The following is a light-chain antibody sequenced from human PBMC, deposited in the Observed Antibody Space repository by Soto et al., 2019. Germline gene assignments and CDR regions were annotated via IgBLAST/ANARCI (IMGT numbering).Light chain of an antibody. CDR3: QQYNSYPIT. Sequence: DIQMTQTPSSLSASVGDRVTITCRASQSISTWLAWYQQKPGKAPKSLIYATSNLQSGVPSRFSGSGFGTEFTLTISSLQPDDFATYYCQQYNSYPITFGQGTRLEIK. J-gene: IGKJ5*01. V-gene: IGKV1D-16*01. CDR2: ATS. CDR1: QSISTW.